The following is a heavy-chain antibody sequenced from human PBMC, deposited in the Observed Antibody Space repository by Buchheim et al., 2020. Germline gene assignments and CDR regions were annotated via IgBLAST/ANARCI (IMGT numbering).Heavy chain of an antibody. CDR3: ARGPIAARPLDY. D-gene: IGHD6-6*01. CDR2: LSYDGSNR. CDR1: GFTFNYFA. Sequence: QVQLVESGGGVVQPGRSLRLSCAASGFTFNYFAMHWVRQAPGKGLERVAVLSYDGSNRYFADSVKGRFTISRDNSKNTLYLQMNSLRAEDTAVYYCARGPIAARPLDYWGQGTL. V-gene: IGHV3-30*04. J-gene: IGHJ4*02.